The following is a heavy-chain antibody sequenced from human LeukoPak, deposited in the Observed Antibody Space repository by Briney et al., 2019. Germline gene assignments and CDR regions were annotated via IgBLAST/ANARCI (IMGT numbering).Heavy chain of an antibody. J-gene: IGHJ4*02. D-gene: IGHD2-2*01. CDR2: IYYSGTT. Sequence: SETLSLTCTVSGGSISSSSYYWGWIRQPPGKGLEWIGSIYYSGTTNYNPSLTSRVTISVDTSKNQFSLKLSSVTAADTAVYYCARHRCSSTSCYYFDYWGQGTLVTVSS. CDR1: GGSISSSSYY. CDR3: ARHRCSSTSCYYFDY. V-gene: IGHV4-39*01.